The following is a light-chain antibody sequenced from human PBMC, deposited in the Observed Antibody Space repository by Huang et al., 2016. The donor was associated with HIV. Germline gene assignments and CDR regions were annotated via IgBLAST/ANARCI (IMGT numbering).Light chain of an antibody. V-gene: IGKV3-20*01. CDR2: GSS. CDR1: ETVTSGY. J-gene: IGKJ2*01. CDR3: QQYGGSPRT. Sequence: EIVLTQSPGTLSLSPGERATLSCRASETVTSGYLAWYLQKPGQAPRLLIFGSSTRATGIPDRFTGSGCGTDFTLTITRLEREDFAMYYCQQYGGSPRTFGQGTKLELK.